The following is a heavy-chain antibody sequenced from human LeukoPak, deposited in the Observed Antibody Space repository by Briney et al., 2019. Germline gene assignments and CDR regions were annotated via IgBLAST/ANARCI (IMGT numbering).Heavy chain of an antibody. CDR3: ARAAAAPRGPFDY. J-gene: IGHJ4*02. D-gene: IGHD6-13*01. CDR2: IYYSGST. Sequence: SETLSLTCTVSGGSISSGGYYWSWIRQHPGKGLEWIGYIYYSGSTYYNPSLKSRVTISVDTSKNQFSLKLGSVTAADTAVYYCARAAAAPRGPFDYWGQGTLVTVSS. V-gene: IGHV4-31*03. CDR1: GGSISSGGYY.